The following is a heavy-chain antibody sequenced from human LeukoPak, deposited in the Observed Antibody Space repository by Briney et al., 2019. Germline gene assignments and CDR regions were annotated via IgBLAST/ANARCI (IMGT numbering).Heavy chain of an antibody. CDR3: AKEPTSRGYHDIDY. CDR2: IHSDGRKK. J-gene: IGHJ4*02. Sequence: GGSLRLSCAASGFTFSTYTMHWVRQAPGKGLEWVACIHSDGRKKYHADSVKGRFTISRDNSKNTLSLQMNSLRAEDTAVYYCAKEPTSRGYHDIDYWGPGTLVTVSP. CDR1: GFTFSTYT. D-gene: IGHD3-22*01. V-gene: IGHV3-30*02.